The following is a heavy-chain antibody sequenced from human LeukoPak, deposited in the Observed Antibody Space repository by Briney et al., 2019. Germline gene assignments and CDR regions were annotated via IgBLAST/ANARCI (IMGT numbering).Heavy chain of an antibody. D-gene: IGHD2-2*01. CDR1: GDSITSGGHF. CDR3: AREHLYGSSWGFQH. Sequence: SQTLSLTCTVSGDSITSGGHFWNWVRQHPGKGLEWIGNIYYSGTRFSNPSLKSRIALAIDRSKNQFSLDLSSVTAADTAVYYCAREHLYGSSWGFQHWGQGTLVTVSS. V-gene: IGHV4-31*03. J-gene: IGHJ1*01. CDR2: IYYSGTR.